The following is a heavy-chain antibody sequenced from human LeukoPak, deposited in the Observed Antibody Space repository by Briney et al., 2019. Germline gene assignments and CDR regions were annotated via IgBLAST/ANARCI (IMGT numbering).Heavy chain of an antibody. J-gene: IGHJ4*02. CDR3: ARAIRITMVRGVISYYFDY. V-gene: IGHV1-8*01. D-gene: IGHD3-10*01. CDR2: MNPNSGNT. CDR1: GYTFTSYD. Sequence: ASMKVSCKASGYTFTSYDINWVRQATGQGLEWMGWMNPNSGNTGYAQKFQGRVTMTRNTSISTAYMELSSLRSEDTAVYYCARAIRITMVRGVISYYFDYWGQGTLVTVSS.